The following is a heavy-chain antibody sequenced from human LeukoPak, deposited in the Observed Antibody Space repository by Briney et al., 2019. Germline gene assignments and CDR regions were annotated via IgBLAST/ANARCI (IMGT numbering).Heavy chain of an antibody. CDR3: ARGLGSGRFYFDY. CDR2: IYYSGST. D-gene: IGHD3-10*01. Sequence: SETLSLTCTVSGDSISSSAYYWGWIRQPPGKGLEWIGSIYYSGSTYYNPSLKSRVTISVDTSKNQFSLKLSSVTAADTAVYYCARGLGSGRFYFDYWGQGTLVTVSS. J-gene: IGHJ4*02. V-gene: IGHV4-39*07. CDR1: GDSISSSAYY.